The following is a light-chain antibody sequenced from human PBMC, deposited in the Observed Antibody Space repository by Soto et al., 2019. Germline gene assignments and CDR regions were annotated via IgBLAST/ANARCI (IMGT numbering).Light chain of an antibody. V-gene: IGKV3-11*01. Sequence: EIVLTQSPATLSLSPGERATLSCRASQSVSSYLAWYQQTPGQAPRLLIYDASNTATGIPARFSGSGSGTDFTLTISSLETEDFAVYYCQQRSDWQTFGQGTRLEIK. CDR3: QQRSDWQT. J-gene: IGKJ5*01. CDR2: DAS. CDR1: QSVSSY.